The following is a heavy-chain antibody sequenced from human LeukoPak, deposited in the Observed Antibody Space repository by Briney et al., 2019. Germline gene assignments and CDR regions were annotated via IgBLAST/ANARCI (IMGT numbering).Heavy chain of an antibody. CDR1: GGSISSSSYY. J-gene: IGHJ2*01. CDR2: IYTSGGT. D-gene: IGHD3-22*01. Sequence: SETLSLTCTVSGGSISSSSYYWGWIRQPPGKGLEWIGSIYTSGGTNYNPSLKSRVTMSVDTSKNQFSLKLSSVTAADTAVYYCARDPSGYYYGWYFDLWGRGTLVTVSS. V-gene: IGHV4-39*07. CDR3: ARDPSGYYYGWYFDL.